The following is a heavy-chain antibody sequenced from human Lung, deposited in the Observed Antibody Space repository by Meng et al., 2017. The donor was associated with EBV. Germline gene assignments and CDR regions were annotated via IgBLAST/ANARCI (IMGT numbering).Heavy chain of an antibody. V-gene: IGHV4-4*02. CDR1: GGSISSRHW. CDR3: ARRDILTGQIDY. CDR2: IYHSGST. Sequence: HVPLEDSGPGLVQPSGTLSLTCSVSGGSISSRHWCSWVRQPPGKGLEWIGEIYHSGSTNYNPSLKSRVTISVDKSKNQFSLKLSSVTAADTAVYYCARRDILTGQIDYWGQGTLVTVSS. J-gene: IGHJ4*02. D-gene: IGHD3-9*01.